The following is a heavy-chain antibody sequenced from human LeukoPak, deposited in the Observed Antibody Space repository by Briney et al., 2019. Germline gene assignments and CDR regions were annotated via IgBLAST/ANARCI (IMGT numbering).Heavy chain of an antibody. V-gene: IGHV3-33*05. CDR3: ARGGGDDAFDI. J-gene: IGHJ3*02. D-gene: IGHD3-10*01. CDR2: ILFDGSNV. Sequence: PGRSLRLSCAASGFTFSNYCMHWVRQAPEKGLEWVTVILFDGSNVYYADSVQGRFTISRDNSKSMLYLQLNSLRAENTAVYYCARGGGDDAFDIWGQGTMVTVSS. CDR1: GFTFSNYC.